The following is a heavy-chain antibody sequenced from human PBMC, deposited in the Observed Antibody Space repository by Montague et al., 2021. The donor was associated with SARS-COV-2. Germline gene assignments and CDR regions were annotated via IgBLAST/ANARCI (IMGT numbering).Heavy chain of an antibody. Sequence: SLRLSCAASGFTFSSYAMHWVRQAPGKGLEWVAVISYDVSNKYXXXSXXGRFTISRDNSKNTLYLQMNSLRAEDTAVYYCARARHGSYYDYFDYWGQGTLVTVSS. CDR1: GFTFSSYA. CDR2: ISYDVSNK. V-gene: IGHV3-30*04. D-gene: IGHD1-26*01. J-gene: IGHJ4*02. CDR3: ARARHGSYYDYFDY.